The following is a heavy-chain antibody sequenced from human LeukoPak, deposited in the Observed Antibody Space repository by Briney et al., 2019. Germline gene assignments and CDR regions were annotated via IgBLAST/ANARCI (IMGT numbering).Heavy chain of an antibody. Sequence: GESLKISCKGSGYSFTNFWIGWVRQMPGKGLEWMGIIYPDDSETRYSPSFQGQVTISADKSISTAYLQWSSLKASDTAMYYCARLAHHSSGYYFDYWGQGTLVTVSS. D-gene: IGHD3-22*01. V-gene: IGHV5-51*01. CDR1: GYSFTNFW. J-gene: IGHJ4*02. CDR3: ARLAHHSSGYYFDY. CDR2: IYPDDSET.